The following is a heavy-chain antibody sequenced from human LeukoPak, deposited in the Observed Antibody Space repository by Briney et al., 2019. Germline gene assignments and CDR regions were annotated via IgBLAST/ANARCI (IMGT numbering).Heavy chain of an antibody. CDR1: GYTFTTYG. Sequence: ASERVSCKASGYTFTTYGITWVRQAPGQGLEWMGWISAYNGNTNYAQKLQGRVTMTTDTPTSTAFMELRSLRSDDTAVYYCARGRRIAVAAEPWFDYWGQGTLVTVFS. D-gene: IGHD6-19*01. CDR3: ARGRRIAVAAEPWFDY. CDR2: ISAYNGNT. V-gene: IGHV1-18*01. J-gene: IGHJ4*02.